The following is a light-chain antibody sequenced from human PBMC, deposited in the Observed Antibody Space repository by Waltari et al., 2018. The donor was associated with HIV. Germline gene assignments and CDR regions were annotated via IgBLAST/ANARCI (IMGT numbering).Light chain of an antibody. Sequence: SYVLTQPPSVSVAPGKTARITCGVNNIGSKRVHWYQQKPGQAPVLVIYYDSDRPSGSAERCSGSNKGNTATLTISRGEEGDEADDYCRVGDSSSELAGVFGGGTKLTVL. CDR1: NIGSKR. CDR2: YDS. V-gene: IGLV3-21*04. CDR3: RVGDSSSELAGV. J-gene: IGLJ3*02.